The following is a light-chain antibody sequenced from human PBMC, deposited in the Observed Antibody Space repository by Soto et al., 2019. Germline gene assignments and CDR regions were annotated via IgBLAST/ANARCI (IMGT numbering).Light chain of an antibody. CDR3: QQYNNWPLS. Sequence: EIVMTQSPATLSVSPGERATLSCSARQSVSNNLAWYQQKPGQAPRLVMYGSSTRATGIPARFTGRGSGTEFTLTISGLQSEDFAVYYCQQYNNWPLSFGGGTKVEIK. J-gene: IGKJ4*01. CDR2: GSS. V-gene: IGKV3-15*01. CDR1: QSVSNN.